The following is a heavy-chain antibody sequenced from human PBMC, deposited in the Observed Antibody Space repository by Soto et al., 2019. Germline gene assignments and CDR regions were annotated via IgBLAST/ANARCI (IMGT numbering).Heavy chain of an antibody. Sequence: GESLKTSCKGSGYSFGNYWIAWVRQMPGKGLEWMGIIYPGDSDSRYSPSFQGQVTVSADKSISTAYLQWSSLKASDTAMYYCARTYYDILTCYYYLDYWGQGTLVTVSS. CDR2: IYPGDSDS. J-gene: IGHJ4*02. D-gene: IGHD3-9*01. CDR3: ARTYYDILTCYYYLDY. V-gene: IGHV5-51*01. CDR1: GYSFGNYW.